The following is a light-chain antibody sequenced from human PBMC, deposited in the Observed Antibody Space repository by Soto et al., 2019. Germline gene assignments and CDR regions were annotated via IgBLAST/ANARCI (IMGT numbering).Light chain of an antibody. J-gene: IGKJ1*01. CDR2: AAS. Sequence: EVVLTQSPGTVSLSPGERATLSCRASQSVTSNSLAWDQQKPGQAPKLLIYAASSRATGIPDRFSGSGSGTDFGLTSSRLEPEDVSLCDCQQYGSSLECTCGRGTKMDIK. V-gene: IGKV3-20*01. CDR3: QQYGSSLECT. CDR1: QSVTSNS.